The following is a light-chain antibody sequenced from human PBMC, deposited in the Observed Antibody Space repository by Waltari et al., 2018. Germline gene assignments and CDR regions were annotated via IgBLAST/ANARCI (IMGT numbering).Light chain of an antibody. CDR1: SGHSSYS. V-gene: IGLV4-69*01. CDR3: QTWGTGFRV. CDR2: FDSDGSH. J-gene: IGLJ3*02. Sequence: QVVLTQSPSASASLGASVKLTCTLSSGHSSYSIAWHQQQPDKGPRYLMKFDSDGSHTKGDGIPARFSGSSSGAERYLTISSLQSEDEADYYCQTWGTGFRVFGGGTKLTVL.